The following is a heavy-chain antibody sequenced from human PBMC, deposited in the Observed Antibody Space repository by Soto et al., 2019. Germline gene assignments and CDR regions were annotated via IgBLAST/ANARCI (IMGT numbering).Heavy chain of an antibody. J-gene: IGHJ4*02. D-gene: IGHD5-12*01. CDR1: GFTFSSYE. CDR3: AILRGYSGYDSDY. Sequence: EVQLVESGGGLVQPGGSLRLSCAASGFTFSSYEMNWVRQAPGKGLEWVSSISSSGSTIYYADSVKGRFTISRDNAKNSLYRKMNSLRAEETAVYYGAILRGYSGYDSDYWGQGTLVTVSS. V-gene: IGHV3-48*03. CDR2: ISSSGSTI.